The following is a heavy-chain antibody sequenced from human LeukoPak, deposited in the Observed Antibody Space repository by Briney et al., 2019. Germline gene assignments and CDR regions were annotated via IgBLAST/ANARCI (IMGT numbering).Heavy chain of an antibody. Sequence: GGSLRLSCAASGFTFSSYGMHWVRQAPGKGLEWVAVISYDGSNKYYADSVKGRFTISRDNSKNTLYLQMNSLRAEDTAVYYCARGDFHAAFDIWGQGTMVTVSS. J-gene: IGHJ3*02. CDR3: ARGDFHAAFDI. D-gene: IGHD2/OR15-2a*01. CDR1: GFTFSSYG. V-gene: IGHV3-30*03. CDR2: ISYDGSNK.